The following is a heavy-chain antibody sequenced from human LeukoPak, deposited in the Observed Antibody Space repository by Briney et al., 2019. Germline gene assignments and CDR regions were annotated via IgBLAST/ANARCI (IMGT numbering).Heavy chain of an antibody. V-gene: IGHV4-34*01. Sequence: SSETLSLTCAVYGGSFSGYYWSWIRQPPGKGLEWIGEINHSGSTNYNPSLKSRVTISVDTSKNQFSLKLSSVTAADTAVYYCARGLGYSYGYNRRPFDYWGQGTLVTVSS. J-gene: IGHJ4*02. D-gene: IGHD5-18*01. CDR1: GGSFSGYY. CDR2: INHSGST. CDR3: ARGLGYSYGYNRRPFDY.